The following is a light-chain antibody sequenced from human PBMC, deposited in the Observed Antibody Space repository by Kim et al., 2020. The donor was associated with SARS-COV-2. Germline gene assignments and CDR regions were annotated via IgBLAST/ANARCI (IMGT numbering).Light chain of an antibody. CDR1: QSVSSN. J-gene: IGKJ1*01. V-gene: IGKV3-15*01. CDR3: QQYNSWPWT. CDR2: GAS. Sequence: VSPGERATLSCRASQSVSSNLAWYQQKPGQAPRLLIYGASTRATGIPARFSDSGSGTEFTLTISSLQSEDFAVYYCQQYNSWPWTFGQGTKVDIK.